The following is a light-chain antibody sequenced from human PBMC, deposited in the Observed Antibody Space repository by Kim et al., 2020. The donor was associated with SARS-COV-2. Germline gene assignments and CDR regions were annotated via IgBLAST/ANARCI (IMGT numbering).Light chain of an antibody. CDR3: NSRGNSANVL. Sequence: SSELTQDPAVSVAVGQTVKITCQGDSLRRYYASWYQQKPGQAPVLVIYGRNNRPSGIPERLSGSTSGNTASLIITGAQAEDEADYYCNSRGNSANVLFGGGTKLTVL. V-gene: IGLV3-19*01. J-gene: IGLJ2*01. CDR2: GRN. CDR1: SLRRYY.